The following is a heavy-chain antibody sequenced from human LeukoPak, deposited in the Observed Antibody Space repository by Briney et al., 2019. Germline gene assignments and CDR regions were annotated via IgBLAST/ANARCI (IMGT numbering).Heavy chain of an antibody. CDR1: AGSFSGYY. V-gene: IGHV4-34*01. CDR3: ARGKAMDV. J-gene: IGHJ6*02. CDR2: INHSGST. Sequence: SETLSLTCAVYAGSFSGYYWSWIRQPPGKGLEWIGKINHSGSTNYNPSLKSRVTISVDTSKNQFSLKLTSVAAADTAVYYCARGKAMDVWGHGTTVTVSS.